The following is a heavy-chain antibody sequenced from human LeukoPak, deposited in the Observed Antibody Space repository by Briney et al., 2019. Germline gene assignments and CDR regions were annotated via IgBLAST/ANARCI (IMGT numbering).Heavy chain of an antibody. V-gene: IGHV4-59*01. CDR3: ARGLTIFGVVMFDP. Sequence: SETLSLTCAVYGGSFSSYYWSWIWQPPGKGLEWIGYIYYSGSTNYNPSLKSRVTISVDTSKNQFSLKLSSVTAADTAVYYCARGLTIFGVVMFDPWGQGTLVTVSS. J-gene: IGHJ5*02. CDR2: IYYSGST. CDR1: GGSFSSYY. D-gene: IGHD3-3*01.